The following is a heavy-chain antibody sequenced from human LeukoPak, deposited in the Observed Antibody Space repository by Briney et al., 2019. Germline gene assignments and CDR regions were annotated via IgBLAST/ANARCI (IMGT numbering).Heavy chain of an antibody. CDR1: GGSISSSSYY. CDR3: ARDRSKVHCGGDCQYFQH. V-gene: IGHV4-39*07. J-gene: IGHJ1*01. D-gene: IGHD2-21*02. CDR2: IYYSGST. Sequence: SETLSLTCTVSGGSISSSSYYWGWIRQPPGKGLEWIGSIYYSGSTYYNPSLKSRVTISVDTSKNQFSLKLSSVTAADTAVYYCARDRSKVHCGGDCQYFQHWGQGTLVTVSS.